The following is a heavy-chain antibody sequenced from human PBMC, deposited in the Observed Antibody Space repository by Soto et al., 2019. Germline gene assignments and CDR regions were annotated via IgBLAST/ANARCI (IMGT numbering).Heavy chain of an antibody. CDR3: ARDQGIGASGPFDY. CDR2: IYYSGNT. CDR1: GDSISSYY. V-gene: IGHV4-59*01. J-gene: IGHJ4*02. Sequence: PSETLSLTCTVSGDSISSYYGSWIRQPPGKGLEWIGFIYYSGNTNYNPSLKSRVTMSIDTSKNQFSLKLSSVTAADTAVYYCARDQGIGASGPFDYWGLGSLVTVSS. D-gene: IGHD6-13*01.